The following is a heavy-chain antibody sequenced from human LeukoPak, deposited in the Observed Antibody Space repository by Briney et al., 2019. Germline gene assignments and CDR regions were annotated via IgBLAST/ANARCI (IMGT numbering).Heavy chain of an antibody. V-gene: IGHV1-18*01. Sequence: ASVKVSCKASGYTFTSYGISWVRQAPGQGLEWMGWISAYNGNTNYAQKLQGRVTMTTDTSTSTAYMEPRSLRSDDTAVYYCARGCYDFWSGYYSNYYYYMDVWGKGTTVTVSS. D-gene: IGHD3-3*01. J-gene: IGHJ6*03. CDR2: ISAYNGNT. CDR3: ARGCYDFWSGYYSNYYYYMDV. CDR1: GYTFTSYG.